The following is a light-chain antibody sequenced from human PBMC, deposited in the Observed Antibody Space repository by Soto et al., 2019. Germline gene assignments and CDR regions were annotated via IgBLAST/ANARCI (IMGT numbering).Light chain of an antibody. V-gene: IGLV2-23*01. CDR2: EGS. CDR1: SSDVGSYNL. Sequence: QSALTQPASVSGSPGQSITISCTGTSSDVGSYNLVSWYQQHPGKAPKLMIYEGSKRPSGVSNRFSGSKSGNTASLTISGLQAEDEADYYCCSYAGSSTSLFGGGTLLTVL. J-gene: IGLJ2*01. CDR3: CSYAGSSTSL.